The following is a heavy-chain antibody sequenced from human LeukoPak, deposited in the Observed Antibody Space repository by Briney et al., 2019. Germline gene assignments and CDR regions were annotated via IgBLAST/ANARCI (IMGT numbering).Heavy chain of an antibody. CDR2: INSDGIST. V-gene: IGHV3-74*01. CDR3: ARDGNYYDSSGPADY. CDR1: RFTFSRYW. D-gene: IGHD3-22*01. Sequence: GGSLRLSCAASRFTFSRYWMHWVRQAPGKGLVWVSRINSDGISTSYADSVKGRFTISRDNAKNTLCLQMNSLRAEDTAVYYCARDGNYYDSSGPADYWGQGTLVTVSS. J-gene: IGHJ4*02.